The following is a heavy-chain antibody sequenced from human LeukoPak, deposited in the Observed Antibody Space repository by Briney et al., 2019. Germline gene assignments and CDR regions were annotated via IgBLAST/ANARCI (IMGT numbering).Heavy chain of an antibody. CDR3: ARDPYRRFDY. CDR2: IKEDGSEK. CDR1: GFTFSSYG. Sequence: TGGSLRLSCAASGFTFSSYGMSWVRQAPGKGLEWVANIKEDGSEKHYVDSLKGRFTISRDNAKTSLYLQMNSLRAEDTAVYYCARDPYRRFDYWGQGTLVTVSS. V-gene: IGHV3-7*01. D-gene: IGHD1-26*01. J-gene: IGHJ4*02.